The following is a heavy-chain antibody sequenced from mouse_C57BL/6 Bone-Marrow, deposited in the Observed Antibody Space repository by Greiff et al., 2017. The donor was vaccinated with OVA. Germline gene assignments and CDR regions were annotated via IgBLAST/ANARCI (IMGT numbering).Heavy chain of an antibody. CDR1: GFNIKDDY. Sequence: VQLQQSGAELVRPGASVKLSCTASGFNIKDDYMHWVKQRPEQGLEWIGWIDPENGDTEYASKFQGKATITADTSSNTAYLQLSSLTSEDTAVYYCTTRLEGDAMDYWGQGTSVTVSS. V-gene: IGHV14-4*01. CDR2: IDPENGDT. D-gene: IGHD2-4*01. CDR3: TTRLEGDAMDY. J-gene: IGHJ4*01.